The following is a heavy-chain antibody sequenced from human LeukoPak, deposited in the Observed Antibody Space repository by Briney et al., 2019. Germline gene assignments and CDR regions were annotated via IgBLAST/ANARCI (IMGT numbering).Heavy chain of an antibody. J-gene: IGHJ6*02. CDR2: INPNSGGT. CDR3: ARHYGDYEYYYYYGMDV. Sequence: ASVKVSCKASGYTFTGDYMHWVRQAPGQGLEWMGWINPNSGGTNYAQKFQGRVTMTRDTSISTAYMELSRLRPDDTAVYYCARHYGDYEYYYYYGMDVWGQGTTVTVSS. D-gene: IGHD4-17*01. V-gene: IGHV1-2*02. CDR1: GYTFTGDY.